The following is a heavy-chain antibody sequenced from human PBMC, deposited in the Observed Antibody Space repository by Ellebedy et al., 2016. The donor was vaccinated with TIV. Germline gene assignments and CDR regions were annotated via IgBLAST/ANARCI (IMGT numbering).Heavy chain of an antibody. V-gene: IGHV3-30*07. CDR2: ISYDGSNK. D-gene: IGHD2-21*02. CDR3: ARVGYCGGDCYSPTNGDAFDI. J-gene: IGHJ3*02. CDR1: GFTFSSYA. Sequence: GESLKISCAASGFTFSSYAMHWVRQAPGKGLEWVAVISYDGSNKYYADSVKGRFTISRDNSKNTLYLQMNSLRAEDTAVYYCARVGYCGGDCYSPTNGDAFDIWGQGTMVTVSS.